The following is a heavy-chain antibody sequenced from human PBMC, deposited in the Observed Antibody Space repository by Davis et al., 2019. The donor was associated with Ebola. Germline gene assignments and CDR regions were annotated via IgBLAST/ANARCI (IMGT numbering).Heavy chain of an antibody. J-gene: IGHJ4*02. CDR3: AREAVADSGPNFDF. CDR1: GFTFTSYA. V-gene: IGHV3-74*01. Sequence: GESLKISCAASGFTFTSYAMSWVRQAPGKGLVWVSRINSDETDTNYADSVKGRFTISRDNAKNTLYLQMNSLRAEDTAVYYCAREAVADSGPNFDFWGQGTLVTVSS. D-gene: IGHD6-19*01. CDR2: INSDETDT.